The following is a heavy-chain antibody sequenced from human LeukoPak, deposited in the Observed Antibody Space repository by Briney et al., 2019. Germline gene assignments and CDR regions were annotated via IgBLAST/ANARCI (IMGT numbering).Heavy chain of an antibody. V-gene: IGHV1-46*01. Sequence: ASVKVSCKASGGTFSSYAISWVRQAPGQGLEWMGIINPSGGSTSYAQKFQGRVTMTRDTSTSTVYMELSSLRSEDTAVYYCARGAAYYYDSSGSHPPDYWGQGTLVTVSS. CDR2: INPSGGST. CDR1: GGTFSSYA. J-gene: IGHJ4*02. CDR3: ARGAAYYYDSSGSHPPDY. D-gene: IGHD3-22*01.